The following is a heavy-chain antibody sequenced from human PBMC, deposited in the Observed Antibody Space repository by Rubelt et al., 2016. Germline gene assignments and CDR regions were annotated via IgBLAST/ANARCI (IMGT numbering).Heavy chain of an antibody. CDR1: GFTFSSYA. CDR2: ISGSGGST. D-gene: IGHD1-26*01. J-gene: IGHJ4*02. CDR3: ARDLVGVYY. V-gene: IGHV3-23*01. Sequence: ESGGGLVQPGGSLRLSCAVSGFTFSSYAMTWVRQAPGKGLEWVSVISGSGGSTFYADSVKGRFTISRDNSKNTLYLQMNSLRAEDTAVYYCARDLVGVYYWGQGTLVTVSS.